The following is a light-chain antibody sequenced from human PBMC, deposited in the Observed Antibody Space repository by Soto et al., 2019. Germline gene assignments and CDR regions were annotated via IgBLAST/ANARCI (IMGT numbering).Light chain of an antibody. CDR3: CSYAGTYTYV. Sequence: QSALSQPRSVSGSPGQSVTISCTGTSSDVGNYDYVSWYLQHPGKAPKLLLYDVTKRHSGVPDRFSGSKSGNTASLSISGLQAEYEADYYCCSYAGTYTYVFGSGTKVTVL. CDR2: DVT. CDR1: SSDVGNYDY. J-gene: IGLJ1*01. V-gene: IGLV2-11*01.